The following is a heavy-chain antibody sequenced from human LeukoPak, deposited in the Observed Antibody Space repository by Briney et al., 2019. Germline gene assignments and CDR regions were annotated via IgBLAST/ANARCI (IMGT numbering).Heavy chain of an antibody. CDR2: INPNSGGT. CDR3: ARAAAGSFDAFDI. V-gene: IGHV1-2*02. D-gene: IGHD6-13*01. CDR1: GYTFTSYG. J-gene: IGHJ3*02. Sequence: ASVKVSCKASGYTFTSYGISWVRQAPGQGLEWMGWINPNSGGTNFAQKFQGRVTMTRDTSISTAYMELRRLRYDDTAVYYCARAAAGSFDAFDIWGQGTMVTVSS.